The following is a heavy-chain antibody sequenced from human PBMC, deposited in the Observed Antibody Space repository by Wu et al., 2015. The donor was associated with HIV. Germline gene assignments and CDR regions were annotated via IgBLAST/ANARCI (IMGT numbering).Heavy chain of an antibody. CDR1: GYTFTDYY. CDR2: VDPEDGET. V-gene: IGHV1-69-2*01. D-gene: IGHD3-10*01. J-gene: IGHJ5*02. Sequence: EVQLVQSGAEVKKPGATVKISCKVSGYTFTDYYMHWVQQAPGKGLEWMGLVDPEDGETIYAEKFQGRVTITADTSTDTAYMELSSLRSEDTAVYYCATDNKVTMVRGVINWFDPGARGTLVTVSS. CDR3: ATDNKVTMVRGVINWFDP.